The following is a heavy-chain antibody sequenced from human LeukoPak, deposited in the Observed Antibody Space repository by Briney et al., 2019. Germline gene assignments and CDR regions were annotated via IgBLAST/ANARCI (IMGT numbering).Heavy chain of an antibody. CDR3: ARGYCSGGTCYLVENWLDP. CDR2: INPNSGGT. D-gene: IGHD2-15*01. CDR1: GYTFTGYY. V-gene: IGHV1-2*02. J-gene: IGHJ5*02. Sequence: ASVKVSCKASGYTFTGYYIHWVRQAPGQGLDWMGWINPNSGGTNYAQKFQGRVTMTRDTSISTAYMELSRLRSDDTAVYYCARGYCSGGTCYLVENWLDPWGQGTLVTVSS.